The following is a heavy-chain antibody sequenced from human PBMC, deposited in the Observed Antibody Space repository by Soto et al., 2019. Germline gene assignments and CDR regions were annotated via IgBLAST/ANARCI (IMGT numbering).Heavy chain of an antibody. V-gene: IGHV3-30-3*01. Sequence: GGSLRLSCAASGFTFSSYAMHWVRQAPGKGLEWVAVISYDGSNKYYADSVKGRFTISRDNSKNTLYLQMNSLRAEDTAVYYCARDRSMATIDDYWGQGTLVTVSS. D-gene: IGHD5-12*01. CDR1: GFTFSSYA. CDR3: ARDRSMATIDDY. CDR2: ISYDGSNK. J-gene: IGHJ4*02.